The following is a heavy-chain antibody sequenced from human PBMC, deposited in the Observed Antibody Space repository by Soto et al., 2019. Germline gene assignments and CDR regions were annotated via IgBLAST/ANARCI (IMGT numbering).Heavy chain of an antibody. D-gene: IGHD3-3*01. CDR1: GFTFTNDW. CDR3: TTNIIHYDFWSGYYNH. V-gene: IGHV3-15*01. Sequence: VQLVESGGGLVKPGGSLRLSCAASGFTFTNDWMSWVRQAPGKGLEWVGRIKSKSDGGTTDYAAPVKGRFTISREDSENTLYLQMNSLKTEDTAVYYCTTNIIHYDFWSGYYNHWGQGTLVTVSS. J-gene: IGHJ4*02. CDR2: IKSKSDGGTT.